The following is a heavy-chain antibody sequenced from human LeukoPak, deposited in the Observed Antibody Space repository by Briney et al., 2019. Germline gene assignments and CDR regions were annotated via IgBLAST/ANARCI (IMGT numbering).Heavy chain of an antibody. J-gene: IGHJ4*02. V-gene: IGHV4-61*02. Sequence: PSQTLSLTCTVSGDSISSGKHYWSWIRQPAGKGLEWIGRIYTTGSTSYNPSLKSRVTISVDTSKNQFSLKLSSVTAADTAVYYCARGPRPYNWNYEVGYWGQGTLVTVSS. CDR1: GDSISSGKHY. D-gene: IGHD1-7*01. CDR2: IYTTGST. CDR3: ARGPRPYNWNYEVGY.